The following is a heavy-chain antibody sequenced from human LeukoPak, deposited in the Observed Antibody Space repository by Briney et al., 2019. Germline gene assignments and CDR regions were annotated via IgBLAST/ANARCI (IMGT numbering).Heavy chain of an antibody. CDR3: ARGQGSYYGSGALGY. V-gene: IGHV4-39*07. CDR1: GGSISTSSYY. CDR2: IYYSGST. J-gene: IGHJ4*02. Sequence: SETLSLTCTVSGGSISTSSYYWGWIRQPPGKGLEWIANIYYSGSTYYNPSLKSRVTISVDTSKNQFSLKLSSVTAADTAVYYCARGQGSYYGSGALGYWGQGTLVTVSS. D-gene: IGHD3-10*01.